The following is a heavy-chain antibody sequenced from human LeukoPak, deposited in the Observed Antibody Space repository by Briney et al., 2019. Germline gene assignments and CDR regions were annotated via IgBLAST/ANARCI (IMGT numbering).Heavy chain of an antibody. CDR1: GFTFSSYS. CDR3: ARDSGSYYNP. J-gene: IGHJ5*02. Sequence: GGSLRLSCAASGFTFSSYSMNWVRQAPGKGLEWVSSISSSGSYIHYADSLKGRFTISRDNTKNSLYLQMNSLRAEDTALYYCARDSGSYYNPWGQGTLVTVPS. CDR2: ISSSGSYI. D-gene: IGHD3-10*01. V-gene: IGHV3-21*01.